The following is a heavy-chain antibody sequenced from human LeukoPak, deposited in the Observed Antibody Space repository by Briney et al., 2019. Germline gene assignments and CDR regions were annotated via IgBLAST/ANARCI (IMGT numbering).Heavy chain of an antibody. CDR1: GGSISSSSYY. CDR2: INLSGST. Sequence: PSETLSLTCSVSGGSISSSSYYWSPIRQPPGKGLEWIGEINLSGSTNYNPTLKSRVTISVDTSKNQLSLKLSSVTAADTAVYYCARGLGSWYNHWGQGTLLTVSS. V-gene: IGHV4-39*07. CDR3: ARGLGSWYNH. J-gene: IGHJ5*02.